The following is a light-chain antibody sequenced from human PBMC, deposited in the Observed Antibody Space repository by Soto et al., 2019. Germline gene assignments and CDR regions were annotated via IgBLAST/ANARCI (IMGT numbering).Light chain of an antibody. CDR2: AAS. CDR3: QQTYSTPRT. Sequence: DIQMTQSPSSLSASVGDRVIITCRASQTISSHLNWYQQKPGKAPSLLIYAASSLQSGVPSRFSGSGSGTDFTLTISSLQPEDFATYYCQQTYSTPRTFGQGTKVEIK. V-gene: IGKV1-39*01. CDR1: QTISSH. J-gene: IGKJ1*01.